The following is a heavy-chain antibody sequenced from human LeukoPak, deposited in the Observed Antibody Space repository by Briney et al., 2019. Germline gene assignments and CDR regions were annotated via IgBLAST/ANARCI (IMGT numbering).Heavy chain of an antibody. D-gene: IGHD6-13*01. CDR1: GFTFSNYW. Sequence: GGSLRLSCAASGFTFSNYWMHWVRQAPGKGLVWVSQINTDGSSTTYADSVKGRFTISRDNAKNSLYLQMSSLRAEDTAVYYCARDRGIAAAGTGVGYWGQGTLVTVSS. V-gene: IGHV3-74*01. CDR3: ARDRGIAAAGTGVGY. CDR2: INTDGSST. J-gene: IGHJ4*02.